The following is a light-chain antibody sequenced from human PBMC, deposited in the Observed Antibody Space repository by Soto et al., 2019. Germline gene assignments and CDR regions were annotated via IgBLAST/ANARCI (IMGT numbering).Light chain of an antibody. CDR2: NAS. Sequence: DIQMTQSPSTLSASVGDRVTITCRASQSILSWLAWYQQKPGKAPELLIYNASSLQSGVPSRFSGSGSGTEFTLTISSLQPDDFATYYCQHYNTYSGTFGQGTKVEI. V-gene: IGKV1-5*03. CDR3: QHYNTYSGT. J-gene: IGKJ1*01. CDR1: QSILSW.